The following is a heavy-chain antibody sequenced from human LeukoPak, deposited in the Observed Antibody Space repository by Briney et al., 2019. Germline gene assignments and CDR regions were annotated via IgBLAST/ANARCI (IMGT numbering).Heavy chain of an antibody. Sequence: SETLSLTCTVSGGSISSYYWSWIRQPPGKGLEWIAYIYYSGSTNYNPSLKSRVTISVDTSKNQFSLKLSSVTAADTAVYYCARHYVGWGFDYWGQGTLVTVSS. CDR2: IYYSGST. CDR1: GGSISSYY. V-gene: IGHV4-59*01. D-gene: IGHD1-26*01. J-gene: IGHJ4*02. CDR3: ARHYVGWGFDY.